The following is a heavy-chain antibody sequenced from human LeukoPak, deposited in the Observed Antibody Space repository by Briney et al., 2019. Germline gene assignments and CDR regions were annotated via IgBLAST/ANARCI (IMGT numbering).Heavy chain of an antibody. CDR2: INHSGST. V-gene: IGHV4-34*01. CDR1: GGSFSGYY. Sequence: SETLSLTCAVYGGSFSGYYWSWIRQPPGKGLEWIGEINHSGSTNYNPSLKSRVTISVDTSKNQFSLKLSSVTAADTAVYYCARGLPGKLDYWGQGTLVTVSS. D-gene: IGHD4-23*01. CDR3: ARGLPGKLDY. J-gene: IGHJ4*02.